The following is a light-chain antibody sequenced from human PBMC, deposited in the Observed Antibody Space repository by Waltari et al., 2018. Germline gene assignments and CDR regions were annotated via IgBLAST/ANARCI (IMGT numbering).Light chain of an antibody. CDR2: DVT. Sequence: QSALTQPRSVSGSPGQSVTISCTGSISDFGGYNYISWSQQHPGKAPKLIIYDVTKRPSGAPDCLFGSKSDNTASRTIAGLQAEDGADYYWFSYAGSNTLRVFGGGTRLTVL. CDR1: ISDFGGYNY. CDR3: FSYAGSNTLRV. V-gene: IGLV2-11*01. J-gene: IGLJ3*02.